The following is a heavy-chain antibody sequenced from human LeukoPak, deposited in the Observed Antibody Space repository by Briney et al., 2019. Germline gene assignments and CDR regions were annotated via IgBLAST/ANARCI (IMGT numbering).Heavy chain of an antibody. D-gene: IGHD3-10*01. Sequence: QAGGSLRLSCAASGFTLSSYAMSWVRQAPGKGLEWVSAISGSGGSTYYADSVKGRFTISRDNSKNTLYLQMNSLRAEDTAVYYCAKGGFGELLTVDYWGQGTLVTVSS. J-gene: IGHJ4*02. CDR3: AKGGFGELLTVDY. V-gene: IGHV3-23*01. CDR2: ISGSGGST. CDR1: GFTLSSYA.